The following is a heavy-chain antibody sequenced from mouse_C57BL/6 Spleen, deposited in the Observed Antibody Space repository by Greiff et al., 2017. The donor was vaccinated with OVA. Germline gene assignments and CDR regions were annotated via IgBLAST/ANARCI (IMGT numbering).Heavy chain of an antibody. CDR2: IYPGDGDT. D-gene: IGHD2-4*01. Sequence: QVQLQQSGPELVKPGASVKISCKASGYAFSSSWMNWVKQRPGKGLEWIGRIYPGDGDTNYNGKLKGKATLTADKSSSTAYMQLSSLTSEDSAVYFCARLGDYGDYWGQGTTLTVSS. J-gene: IGHJ2*01. V-gene: IGHV1-82*01. CDR3: ARLGDYGDY. CDR1: GYAFSSSW.